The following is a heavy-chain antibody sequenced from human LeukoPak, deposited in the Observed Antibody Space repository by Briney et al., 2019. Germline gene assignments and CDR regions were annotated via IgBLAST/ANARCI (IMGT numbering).Heavy chain of an antibody. J-gene: IGHJ4*02. CDR2: INHSGST. CDR3: ARQGRGYSYGRFDY. CDR1: GGSFSGYY. V-gene: IGHV4-34*01. D-gene: IGHD5-18*01. Sequence: SETLSLTCAVYGGSFSGYYWSWIRQPPGKGLEWIGGINHSGSTNYNPSLKSRVTISVDTSKNQFSLKLSSVTAADTAVYYCARQGRGYSYGRFDYWGQGTLVTVSS.